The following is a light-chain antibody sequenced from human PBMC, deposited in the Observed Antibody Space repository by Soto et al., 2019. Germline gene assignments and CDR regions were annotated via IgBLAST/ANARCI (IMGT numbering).Light chain of an antibody. CDR1: SSDVGGYNY. Sequence: QSALTQPASVSASPGQSITISCTGTSSDVGGYNYVSWYQQHPGKAPKLIIYEVTKRPSGVSNRFPGSKSGNTASLTISGLQAEEEADYYCNSYTTTSSWVFGGGTKLTVL. J-gene: IGLJ3*02. CDR3: NSYTTTSSWV. CDR2: EVT. V-gene: IGLV2-14*01.